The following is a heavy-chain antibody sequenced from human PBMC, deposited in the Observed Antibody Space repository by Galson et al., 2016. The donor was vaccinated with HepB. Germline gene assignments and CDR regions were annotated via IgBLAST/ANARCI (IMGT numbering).Heavy chain of an antibody. J-gene: IGHJ5*02. V-gene: IGHV4-61*10. CDR3: ARGEYFDWFLH. D-gene: IGHD3-9*01. CDR1: GASITSDTYY. CDR2: IYSTGNT. Sequence: SETLSLTCTVSGASITSDTYYWNWIRQPAGKGLEWIGRIYSTGNTNYSPSLKSRVSISLDTSKNQISLRLNSVTSADTALYSCARGEYFDWFLHWGQGTQVTVSS.